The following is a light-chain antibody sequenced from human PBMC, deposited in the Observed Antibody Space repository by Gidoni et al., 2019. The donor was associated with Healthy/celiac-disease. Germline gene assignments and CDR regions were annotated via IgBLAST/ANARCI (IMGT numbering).Light chain of an antibody. CDR3: QQYNSYSGCT. J-gene: IGKJ2*02. CDR1: QSISSW. Sequence: DIQMTQSHSTLSASVGDRVTITCLASQSISSWLAWYQQKPGKAPKLLIYKASSLESGVPSRFSGSGSGTEFTLTISSLQPDDFATYYCQQYNSYSGCTFXXXTKLEIK. CDR2: KAS. V-gene: IGKV1-5*03.